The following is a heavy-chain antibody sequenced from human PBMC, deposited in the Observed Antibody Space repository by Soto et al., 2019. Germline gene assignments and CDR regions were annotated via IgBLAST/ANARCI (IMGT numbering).Heavy chain of an antibody. Sequence: SETLSLTCTVSGGSVSSGSYYWSWIRQPPGKGLEWIGYIYYSGSTNYNPSLKSRVTISVDTSKNQFSLKLSSVTAADTAVYYCARDTNYYDSSGYYGFDYRGQGTLVTVSS. CDR2: IYYSGST. CDR3: ARDTNYYDSSGYYGFDY. J-gene: IGHJ4*02. CDR1: GGSVSSGSYY. V-gene: IGHV4-61*01. D-gene: IGHD3-22*01.